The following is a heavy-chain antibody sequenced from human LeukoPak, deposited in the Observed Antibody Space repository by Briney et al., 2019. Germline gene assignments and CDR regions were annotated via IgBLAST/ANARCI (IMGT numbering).Heavy chain of an antibody. CDR2: INNDGGGT. V-gene: IGHV3-74*01. Sequence: PGGSRRLSCTPPGFTFSNYWIHSVRQPPGKGLVWVSRINNDGGGTIYADSVRGRFTISRDNAKNTLYLQMNSLGAEDTAVYYCARGGYNLAFDIWGQGTVVTVSS. CDR3: ARGGYNLAFDI. J-gene: IGHJ3*02. D-gene: IGHD5-24*01. CDR1: GFTFSNYW.